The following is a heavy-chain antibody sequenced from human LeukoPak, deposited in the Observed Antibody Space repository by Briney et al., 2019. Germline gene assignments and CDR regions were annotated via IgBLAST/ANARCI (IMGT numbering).Heavy chain of an antibody. CDR1: GFTFSSYG. CDR2: IRYDGSNK. D-gene: IGHD2-2*01. V-gene: IGHV3-30*02. CDR3: AKRPGGQLLQYFQH. J-gene: IGHJ1*01. Sequence: PGGSLRLSCAASGFTFSSYGMHWVRQAPGKGLEWVAFIRYDGSNKYYADSVKGRFTISRDNSKNTLYLQMNSLRAEDTAVYYCAKRPGGQLLQYFQHWGQGTLVTVSS.